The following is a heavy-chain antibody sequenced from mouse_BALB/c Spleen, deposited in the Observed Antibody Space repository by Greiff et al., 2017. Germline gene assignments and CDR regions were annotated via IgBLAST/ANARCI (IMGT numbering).Heavy chain of an antibody. Sequence: QVQLKESGAELMKPGASVKISCKATGYTFSSYWIEWVKQRPGHGLEWIGEILPGSGSTNYNEKFKGKATFTADTSSNTAYMQLSSLTSEDSAVYYCASKTGTDYYYAMDYWGQGTSVTVSS. D-gene: IGHD4-1*01. V-gene: IGHV1-9*01. CDR3: ASKTGTDYYYAMDY. CDR1: GYTFSSYW. CDR2: ILPGSGST. J-gene: IGHJ4*01.